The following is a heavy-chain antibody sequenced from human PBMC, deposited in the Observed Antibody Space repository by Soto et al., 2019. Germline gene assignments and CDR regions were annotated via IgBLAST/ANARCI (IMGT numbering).Heavy chain of an antibody. V-gene: IGHV1-18*01. CDR2: ISAYNGNT. Sequence: ASVKVSCKASGYTFTSYGISWVRQAPGQGLEWMGWISAYNGNTNYAQKLQGRVTMTTDTSTSTAYMELRSLRSDDTAVYYCARGVPYYDFWSGYPPGDPKNWFDPWGQGTLVTVSS. CDR3: ARGVPYYDFWSGYPPGDPKNWFDP. CDR1: GYTFTSYG. J-gene: IGHJ5*02. D-gene: IGHD3-3*01.